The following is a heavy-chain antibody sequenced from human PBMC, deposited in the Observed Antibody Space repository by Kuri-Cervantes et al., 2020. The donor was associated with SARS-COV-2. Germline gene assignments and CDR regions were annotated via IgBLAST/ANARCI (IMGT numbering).Heavy chain of an antibody. CDR2: IYHSGST. V-gene: IGHV4-38-2*02. D-gene: IGHD2-21*01. J-gene: IGHJ3*02. CDR3: QRASYCGGDCYSDAFDI. Sequence: GPLRLSCTVSGYSISSGYYWGWIRQPPGKGLEWIGSIYHSGSTYYNPSLKSRVTISVDTSKNQFSLKLSSVTAADTAVYYCQRASYCGGDCYSDAFDIWGQGTMVTVSS. CDR1: GYSISSGYY.